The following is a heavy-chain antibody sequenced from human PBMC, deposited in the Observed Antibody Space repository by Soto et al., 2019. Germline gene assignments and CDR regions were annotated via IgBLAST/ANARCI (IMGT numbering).Heavy chain of an antibody. V-gene: IGHV3-23*01. D-gene: IGHD6-13*01. Sequence: PGGSLRLSCAASGFTFSSYALSWVRQAPGKGLEWVSTISGADGSTYYADSVKGRFTISRDNSKNTLYLQMNSLRAEDTAVFYCAKVRSRYSSNAADVWGQGTTVTISS. CDR3: AKVRSRYSSNAADV. CDR1: GFTFSSYA. J-gene: IGHJ6*02. CDR2: ISGADGST.